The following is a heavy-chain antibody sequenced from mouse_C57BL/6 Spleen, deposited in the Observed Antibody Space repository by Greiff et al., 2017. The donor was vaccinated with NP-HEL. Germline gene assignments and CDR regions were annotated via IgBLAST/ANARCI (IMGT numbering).Heavy chain of an antibody. V-gene: IGHV1-50*01. CDR2: IDPSDSYT. D-gene: IGHD1-1*01. CDR1: GYTFTSYW. J-gene: IGHJ1*03. Sequence: VQLQQPGAELVKPGASVKLSCKASGYTFTSYWMQWVKPRPGQGLEWIGEIDPSDSYTNYNQKFKGKATLTVDTSSSTAYMQLSSLTSEDSAVYYCARYGSSYGWYFDVWGTGTTVTVSS. CDR3: ARYGSSYGWYFDV.